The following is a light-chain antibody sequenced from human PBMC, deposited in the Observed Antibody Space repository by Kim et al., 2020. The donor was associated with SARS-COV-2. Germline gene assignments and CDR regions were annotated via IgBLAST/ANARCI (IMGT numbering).Light chain of an antibody. J-gene: IGLJ2*01. Sequence: VPPGQTARITFAGDKLGDKYACWYQKKPGQSPVLVIYQDSKRPSGIPGRFSGSNSGNTATLTISGTQAMDEADYYCQAWDSSTVVFGGGTQLTVL. CDR3: QAWDSSTVV. CDR1: KLGDKY. CDR2: QDS. V-gene: IGLV3-1*01.